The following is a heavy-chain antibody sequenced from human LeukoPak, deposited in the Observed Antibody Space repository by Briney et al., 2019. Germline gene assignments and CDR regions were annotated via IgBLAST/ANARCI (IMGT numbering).Heavy chain of an antibody. D-gene: IGHD3-3*01. CDR3: ARDRLRIFGVVTYMFDY. CDR2: ISSSGSTI. CDR1: GFTFSDYY. J-gene: IGHJ4*02. Sequence: GGSLRLSCAASGFTFSDYYMSWIRQAPAKGLEWVSYISSSGSTIYYADSVKGRFTISRDNATNSLYLLMNSLRAEDTAVYYCARDRLRIFGVVTYMFDYWGQGTLVTVSS. V-gene: IGHV3-11*01.